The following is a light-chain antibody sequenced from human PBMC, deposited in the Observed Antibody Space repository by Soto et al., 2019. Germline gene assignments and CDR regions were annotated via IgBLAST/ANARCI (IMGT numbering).Light chain of an antibody. V-gene: IGKV3-20*01. CDR1: QSVRSNF. Sequence: EIVLTQSPGTLSLSPGERATLSCRTSQSVRSNFLAWYQQKPGQAPRLLIYAASNTATGIPDRFSGSGSGTDFTLAISRLEPEDFAAYYCQQYATSPQLTFGGGTEVEIK. CDR2: AAS. J-gene: IGKJ4*01. CDR3: QQYATSPQLT.